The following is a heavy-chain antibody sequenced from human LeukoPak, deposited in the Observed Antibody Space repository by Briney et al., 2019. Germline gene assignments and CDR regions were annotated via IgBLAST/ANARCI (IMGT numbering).Heavy chain of an antibody. D-gene: IGHD2-2*02. J-gene: IGHJ5*02. Sequence: PGGSLRLSCTASGFVFSSYTMNWLRQAPGKGLEWVSSIDTRSDYLYYADSVKGRFTISRDNPKNSVFLQMDRLRDEDSAVYYCARKAAISWFDPWGQGTLVTVSS. CDR3: ARKAAISWFDP. CDR2: IDTRSDYL. CDR1: GFVFSSYT. V-gene: IGHV3-21*01.